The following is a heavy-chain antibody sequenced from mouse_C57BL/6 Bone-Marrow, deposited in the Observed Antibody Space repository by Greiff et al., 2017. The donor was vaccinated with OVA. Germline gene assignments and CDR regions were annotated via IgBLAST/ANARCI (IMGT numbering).Heavy chain of an antibody. V-gene: IGHV7-1*01. J-gene: IGHJ3*01. Sequence: EVKLVESGGGLVQSGRSLRLSCATSGFTFSDFYMEWVRQAPGKGLEWIAASRNKANDYTTEYSASVKGRFIVSRDTSQSILYLQMNALRSEDTAIYYCAGDELWYPFAYWGQGTLVTVSA. D-gene: IGHD2-1*01. CDR3: AGDELWYPFAY. CDR1: GFTFSDFY. CDR2: SRNKANDYTT.